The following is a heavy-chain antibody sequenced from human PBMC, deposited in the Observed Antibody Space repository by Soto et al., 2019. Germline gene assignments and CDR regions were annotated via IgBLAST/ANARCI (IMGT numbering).Heavy chain of an antibody. D-gene: IGHD6-6*01. CDR1: GFTFSSYG. V-gene: IGHV3-30*18. Sequence: GGSLRLSCAASGFTFSSYGMHWVRQAPGKGLEWVAVISYDGSDKYYADSVKGRFTISRDNSKNTLYLQMNSLRAEDTAVYYCAKDRAARYYYYGMDVWGQGTTVTVSS. CDR2: ISYDGSDK. J-gene: IGHJ6*02. CDR3: AKDRAARYYYYGMDV.